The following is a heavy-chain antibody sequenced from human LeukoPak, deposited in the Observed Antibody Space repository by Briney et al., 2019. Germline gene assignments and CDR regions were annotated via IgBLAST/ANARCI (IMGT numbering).Heavy chain of an antibody. CDR2: IYYSGST. Sequence: SETLSLTCTVSGGSISSGDYYWSWIRQPPGKGLEWIGYIYYSGSTYYNPSLKSRVTISVDTSKNQFSLKLSSVTAADTAVYYCARDYSHYDFWSGYYPSYGMDVWGQGTTVTVSS. V-gene: IGHV4-30-4*01. CDR1: GGSISSGDYY. D-gene: IGHD3-3*01. J-gene: IGHJ6*02. CDR3: ARDYSHYDFWSGYYPSYGMDV.